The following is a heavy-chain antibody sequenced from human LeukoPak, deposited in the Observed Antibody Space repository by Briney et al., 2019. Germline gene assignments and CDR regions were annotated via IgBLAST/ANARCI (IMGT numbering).Heavy chain of an antibody. D-gene: IGHD5-24*01. V-gene: IGHV1-8*03. Sequence: ASVKVSCKAFGYTFTTCDINWVRQAPGQGLEWMGWVNPDSGHTGYAQKFQGRVTITRNTSIRTAYMELGSLTSDDTAVYYCETRDGDAFDLWGQGTLVTVSS. CDR3: ETRDGDAFDL. CDR2: VNPDSGHT. J-gene: IGHJ3*01. CDR1: GYTFTTCD.